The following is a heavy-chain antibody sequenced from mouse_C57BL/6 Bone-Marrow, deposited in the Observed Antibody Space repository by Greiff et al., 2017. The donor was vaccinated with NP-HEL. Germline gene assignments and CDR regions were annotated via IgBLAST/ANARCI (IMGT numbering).Heavy chain of an antibody. D-gene: IGHD2-10*02. CDR3: AVDRYGNYGSY. V-gene: IGHV1-50*01. J-gene: IGHJ2*01. CDR2: IDPSDSYT. CDR1: GYTFTSYW. Sequence: QVQLQQPGAELVKPGASVKLSCKASGYTFTSYWMQWVKQRPGQGLEWIGEIDPSDSYTNYNQKFKGKATLTVDTSSSTAYMQLSSLTSEDSAVYYCAVDRYGNYGSYWGQGTTLTVSS.